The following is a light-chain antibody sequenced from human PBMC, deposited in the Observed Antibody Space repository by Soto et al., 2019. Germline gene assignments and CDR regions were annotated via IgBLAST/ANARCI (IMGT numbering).Light chain of an antibody. V-gene: IGKV1-39*01. CDR2: AAS. CDR1: QSISSY. CDR3: QQSYSTLWT. J-gene: IGKJ1*01. Sequence: DIQMTQSPASLSASVGHRVTITCRASQSISSYLNWYQQKPGKAPKLLIYAASSLQSGVPSRFSGSGSGTDFTLTISSLQPEDFATYYCQQSYSTLWTFGHGTKVDIK.